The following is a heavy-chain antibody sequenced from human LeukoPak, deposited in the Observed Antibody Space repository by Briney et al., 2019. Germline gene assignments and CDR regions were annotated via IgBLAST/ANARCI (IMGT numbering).Heavy chain of an antibody. J-gene: IGHJ4*02. CDR1: GFTFDDYA. D-gene: IGHD3-16*02. Sequence: SGGSLRLSCAASGFTFDDYAMHWVRQAPGKGLEWVSGISWNSGSIGYADSVKGRFTISRDNAKNSLYLQMNSLRAEDTAVYYCARDQSPYYDYVWGSYRLKYWGQGTLVTVSS. CDR3: ARDQSPYYDYVWGSYRLKY. V-gene: IGHV3-9*01. CDR2: ISWNSGSI.